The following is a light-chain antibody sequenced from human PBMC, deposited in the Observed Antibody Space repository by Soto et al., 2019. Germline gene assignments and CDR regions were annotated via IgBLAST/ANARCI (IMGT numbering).Light chain of an antibody. CDR3: SSYAGSDNFEV. CDR1: RSDVGDYNY. V-gene: IGLV2-8*01. Sequence: QSVLIQPPSASGSPGQSVTISCTGTRSDVGDYNYVSWYQQHPGKAPKLLIYEVTKRPSGVPDRFSGSKSANTASLTVSGLQAEDEADYYCSSYAGSDNFEVFGGGTKLTVL. CDR2: EVT. J-gene: IGLJ2*01.